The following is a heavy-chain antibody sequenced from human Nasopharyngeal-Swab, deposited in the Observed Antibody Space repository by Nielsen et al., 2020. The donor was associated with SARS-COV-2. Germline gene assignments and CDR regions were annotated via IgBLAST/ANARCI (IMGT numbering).Heavy chain of an antibody. J-gene: IGHJ4*02. CDR3: ARDLPDIVVVVAATPGTIDY. CDR2: ISYNGSNK. Sequence: GESLNISCAASGFTFSSYGMHWVRQAPGKGLEWVAVISYNGSNKYYADSVKGRFTISRDNSKNTLYLQMNSLRAEDTAVYYCARDLPDIVVVVAATPGTIDYWGQGTLVTVSS. CDR1: GFTFSSYG. V-gene: IGHV3-30*03. D-gene: IGHD2-15*01.